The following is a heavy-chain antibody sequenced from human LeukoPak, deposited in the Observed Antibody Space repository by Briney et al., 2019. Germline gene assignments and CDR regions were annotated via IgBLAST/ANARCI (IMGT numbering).Heavy chain of an antibody. CDR1: GFTFSSYG. Sequence: PGGSLRLSCAASGFTFSSYGMHWVRQAPGKGLEWVAVISYDGSNKYYADSVKGRFTISRDNSKNTLYPQMNSLRAEDTAVYYCAKDRYYYDSSGYYYYYYGMDVWGQGTTVTVSS. D-gene: IGHD3-22*01. V-gene: IGHV3-30*18. CDR3: AKDRYYYDSSGYYYYYYGMDV. J-gene: IGHJ6*02. CDR2: ISYDGSNK.